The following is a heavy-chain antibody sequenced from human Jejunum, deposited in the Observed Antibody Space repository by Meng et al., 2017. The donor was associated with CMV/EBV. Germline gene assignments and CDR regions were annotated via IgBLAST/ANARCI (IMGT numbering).Heavy chain of an antibody. CDR3: ARDSTGSSYVGYYYYGMDV. D-gene: IGHD2-8*02. Sequence: SSYWVTWVRQAPGRGLEWVASIKQDGSEKNYVDSVKGRFTISRDNAKNSLYLQMNNLRAEDTAVYYCARDSTGSSYVGYYYYGMDVWGQGTMVTVSS. V-gene: IGHV3-7*01. CDR2: IKQDGSEK. CDR1: SSYW. J-gene: IGHJ6*02.